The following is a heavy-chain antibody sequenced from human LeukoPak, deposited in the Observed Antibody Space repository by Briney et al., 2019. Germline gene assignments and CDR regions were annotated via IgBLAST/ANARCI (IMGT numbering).Heavy chain of an antibody. D-gene: IGHD3-10*01. CDR2: ISYDGSNK. CDR3: AKAGLYYYYMDV. V-gene: IGHV3-30*04. CDR1: GFTFSSYA. Sequence: GESLRLSCAASGFTFSSYAMHWVRQAPRKGLEWVAVISYDGSNKYYADSVKGRFTISRDNSKNTLYLQMNSLRAEDTAVYYCAKAGLYYYYMDVWGKGTTVTISS. J-gene: IGHJ6*03.